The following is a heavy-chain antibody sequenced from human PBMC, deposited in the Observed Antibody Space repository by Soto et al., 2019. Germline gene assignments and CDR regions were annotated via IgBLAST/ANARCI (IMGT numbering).Heavy chain of an antibody. D-gene: IGHD3-9*01. CDR3: ARDVGLDSDDFFAY. J-gene: IGHJ4*02. V-gene: IGHV3-23*01. CDR2: IRGDGGQT. Sequence: GGSLRLSCTASGFTFTSYGMGWVRQAPGKGLQWVSTIRGDGGQTHYTDSVKGRFSISRDNSKNTVYLQMDSLRAEDTAMYFCARDVGLDSDDFFAYWGQGTLVTVSS. CDR1: GFTFTSYG.